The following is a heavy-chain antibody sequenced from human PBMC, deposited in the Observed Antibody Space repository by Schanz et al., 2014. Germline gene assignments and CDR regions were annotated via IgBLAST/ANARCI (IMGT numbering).Heavy chain of an antibody. Sequence: EVRLVESGGGFVQSGGSLRLSCAASGFTFSSYWMHWVRQAPGKGLEWVSLIDRDGGHTYYADSVKGRFTISRDNSKNSLYLQMNSLRTEDTALYYCAKDRQNRVNRVGYYYGMDVWGQGTTVTVSS. D-gene: IGHD3-16*01. CDR2: IDRDGGHT. CDR1: GFTFSSYW. V-gene: IGHV3-43*01. CDR3: AKDRQNRVNRVGYYYGMDV. J-gene: IGHJ6*02.